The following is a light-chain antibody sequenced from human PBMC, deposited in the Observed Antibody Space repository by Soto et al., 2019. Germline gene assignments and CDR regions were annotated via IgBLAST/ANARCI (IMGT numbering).Light chain of an antibody. Sequence: QSALTQPASVSGSPGQSITISCKGTSSDVGSYNLVSWYQQHPGKAPKLMIYEGSKRPSGVSNRFSGSKSGNTASLTISGLQAEDEADYYCCSYAGSSTFDVVFGGGTKLTVL. CDR2: EGS. CDR1: SSDVGSYNL. J-gene: IGLJ2*01. V-gene: IGLV2-23*03. CDR3: CSYAGSSTFDVV.